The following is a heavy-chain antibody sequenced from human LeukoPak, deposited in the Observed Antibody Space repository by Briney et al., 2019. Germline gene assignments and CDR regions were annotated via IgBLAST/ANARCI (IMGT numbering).Heavy chain of an antibody. Sequence: GGSLRLSCAASGFTFSSYNINWVCQAPGKGLEWVANIKEDGSEKDYVDSVKGRFNISRDNAKNSLYLQMSSLRAEDTAVYFCARDRIGGEEYWGQGTLVTVSS. CDR2: IKEDGSEK. CDR3: ARDRIGGEEY. J-gene: IGHJ4*02. V-gene: IGHV3-7*01. CDR1: GFTFSSYN. D-gene: IGHD3-16*01.